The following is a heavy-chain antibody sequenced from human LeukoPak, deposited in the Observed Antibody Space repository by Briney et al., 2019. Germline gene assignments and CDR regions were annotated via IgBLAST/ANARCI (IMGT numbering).Heavy chain of an antibody. Sequence: GGSLRLSCAASGFTFSSYSMNWVRQAPGKGLEWVSSISSSSSYIYYADSVKGRFTISRDNAKNSLYLQMNSLRAEDTAVYYCARDVDYDILTGYSGCWGQGTLVTVSS. CDR2: ISSSSSYI. CDR1: GFTFSSYS. D-gene: IGHD3-9*01. V-gene: IGHV3-21*01. CDR3: ARDVDYDILTGYSGC. J-gene: IGHJ4*02.